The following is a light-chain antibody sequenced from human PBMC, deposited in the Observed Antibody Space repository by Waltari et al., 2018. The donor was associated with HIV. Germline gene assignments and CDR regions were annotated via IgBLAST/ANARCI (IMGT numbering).Light chain of an antibody. CDR3: ATWEDSLNGHV. J-gene: IGLJ3*02. CDR1: SSNIGSHT. CDR2: RTN. V-gene: IGLV1-44*01. Sequence: QSVLTQPPSASGTPGQRVTISCSGTSSNIGSHTVDWYQQLPGADPKLRIYRTNQRPSGVPDRVSGSKSGTSASLAISGLQSEDEADYFCATWEDSLNGHVFGGGTKLTV.